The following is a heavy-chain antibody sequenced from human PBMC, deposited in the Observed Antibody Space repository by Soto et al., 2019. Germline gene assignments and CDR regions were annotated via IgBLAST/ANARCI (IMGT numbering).Heavy chain of an antibody. CDR1: GFTFTNAW. J-gene: IGHJ4*01. Sequence: PGGSLRLSCAASGFTFTNAWINWVRQAPGKGLEWVGRIKSKIDGGTTDFAAPVKGRFAISRDDSQNMVYLQMTSLKIEDTAVYFCTTDSYSPMLVVRFDYWGHGTLVTVSS. D-gene: IGHD3-22*01. V-gene: IGHV3-15*07. CDR2: IKSKIDGGTT. CDR3: TTDSYSPMLVVRFDY.